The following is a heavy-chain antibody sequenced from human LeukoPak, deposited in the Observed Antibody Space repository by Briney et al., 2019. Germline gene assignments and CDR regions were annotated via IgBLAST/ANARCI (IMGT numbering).Heavy chain of an antibody. J-gene: IGHJ4*02. CDR1: GFTFSSYW. CDR2: IKQDGSEK. D-gene: IGHD3-22*01. V-gene: IGHV3-7*01. CDR3: ARDQGYYDSSGYYPTSAFDY. Sequence: GGSLRLSCAASGFTFSSYWMSWVRQAPGKGLEWVANIKQDGSEKYYVDSVKGRFTISRDNAKNSLYLQMNSLRAEDTAVYYCARDQGYYDSSGYYPTSAFDYWGQGTLVTVSS.